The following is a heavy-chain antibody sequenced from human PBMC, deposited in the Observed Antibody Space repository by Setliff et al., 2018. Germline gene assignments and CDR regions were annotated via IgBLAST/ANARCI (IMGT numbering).Heavy chain of an antibody. CDR3: ATSTIITYYFDS. J-gene: IGHJ4*02. CDR2: ISGSGGDT. V-gene: IGHV3-23*01. Sequence: GESLKISCVASEFTFSRYFMTWVRQAPGKGLEWIASISGSGGDTDSADSMKGRFTISRDNSKNTLYLQMNSLRPEDTAIYYCATSTIITYYFDSWGQGTLVTVS. D-gene: IGHD3-22*01. CDR1: EFTFSRYF.